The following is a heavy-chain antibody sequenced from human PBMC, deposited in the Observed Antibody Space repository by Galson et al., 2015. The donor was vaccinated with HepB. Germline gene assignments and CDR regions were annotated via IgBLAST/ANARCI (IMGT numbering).Heavy chain of an antibody. J-gene: IGHJ4*02. Sequence: SLRLSCAASGFTFSRYHMHWVRQAPGKGLEWAAVISYHGSDKYYADSVKGRFTISRDNSKNTLYLQLNSLRADDTAVYYCARGSGHYWPPDYWGQGTLVTVSS. D-gene: IGHD3-3*01. V-gene: IGHV3-30-3*01. CDR3: ARGSGHYWPPDY. CDR1: GFTFSRYH. CDR2: ISYHGSDK.